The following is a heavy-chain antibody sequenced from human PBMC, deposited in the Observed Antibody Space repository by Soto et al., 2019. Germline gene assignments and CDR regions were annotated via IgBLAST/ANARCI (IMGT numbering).Heavy chain of an antibody. CDR3: ARGVAARGREGDWFDP. J-gene: IGHJ5*02. CDR1: GGSISSGGYY. Sequence: SETLSLTCTVSGGSISSGGYYWSWIRQHPGKGLEWIGYIYYSGSTYYNPSLKSRVTISVDTSKNQFSLKLSSVTAADTAVYYCARGVAARGREGDWFDPWGQGTLVTVSS. V-gene: IGHV4-31*03. CDR2: IYYSGST. D-gene: IGHD6-6*01.